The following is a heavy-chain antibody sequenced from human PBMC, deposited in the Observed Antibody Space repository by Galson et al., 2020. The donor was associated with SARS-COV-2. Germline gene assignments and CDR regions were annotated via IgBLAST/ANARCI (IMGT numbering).Heavy chain of an antibody. CDR1: GFTFSSYA. D-gene: IGHD6-19*01. CDR2: ISGNGGNT. Sequence: GESLKISCAASGFTFSSYAMSWVRQAPGKGLEWVSAISGNGGNTYYADSVKGRFTISRDNSRNTLYLQMNSLRAEDTAVYYCAKEKYSSGFFDYWGQGTLVTVSS. J-gene: IGHJ4*02. V-gene: IGHV3-23*01. CDR3: AKEKYSSGFFDY.